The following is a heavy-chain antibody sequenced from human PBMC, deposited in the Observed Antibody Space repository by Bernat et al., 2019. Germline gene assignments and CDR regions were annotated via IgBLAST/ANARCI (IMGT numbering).Heavy chain of an antibody. J-gene: IGHJ4*02. Sequence: EVQLVESGGGLVQPGGSLRLSCAASGFTVSSNYMSWVRQAPGKGLEWVSVIYSGGSTYYADSVKGRFTISRDNSKNTLYLQMNSLRAEDTAVYYCAKGEAYCGGDCYRFDYWGQGTLVTVSS. CDR1: GFTVSSNY. CDR2: IYSGGST. V-gene: IGHV3-66*01. CDR3: AKGEAYCGGDCYRFDY. D-gene: IGHD2-21*02.